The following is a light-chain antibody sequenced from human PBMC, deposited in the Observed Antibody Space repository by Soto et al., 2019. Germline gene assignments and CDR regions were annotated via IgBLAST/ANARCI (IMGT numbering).Light chain of an antibody. CDR3: SSYTSRSTLGV. V-gene: IGLV2-14*03. J-gene: IGLJ2*01. CDR2: DVS. Sequence: QSALTQPASVSGSPGQAITISCTGTNSDIGGYNYVSWYQQHPGKTPKLMISDVSNRPSGVSYRFSGSKSGNTASLTISGLQAEDEADYYCSSYTSRSTLGVFGGGTKLTVL. CDR1: NSDIGGYNY.